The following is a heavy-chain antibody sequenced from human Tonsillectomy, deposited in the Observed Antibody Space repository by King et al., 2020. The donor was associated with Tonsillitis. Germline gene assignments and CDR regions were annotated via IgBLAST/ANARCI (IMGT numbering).Heavy chain of an antibody. CDR1: GYSFTNYW. CDR2: IYPGDSDT. J-gene: IGHJ4*02. Sequence: QLVQSGAEVKKPGESLKISCQGTGYSFTNYWIGWVRQMPGKGLEWMGIIYPGDSDTRYGPSFQGQVTISADKSISTAYLQWSGRKASDTAMYYCARHKSYYGSGSYFAEIDYWGQGTLLTVSS. D-gene: IGHD3-10*01. V-gene: IGHV5-51*01. CDR3: ARHKSYYGSGSYFAEIDY.